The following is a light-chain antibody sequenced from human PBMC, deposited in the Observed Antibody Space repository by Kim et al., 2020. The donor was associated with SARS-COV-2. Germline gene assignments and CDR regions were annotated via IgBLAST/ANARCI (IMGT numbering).Light chain of an antibody. J-gene: IGLJ3*02. CDR3: QSYDNDGNQV. Sequence: KTVTISCTRSSGTILRNYVQWYRQRPGSAPFAVDCEDSERPSGVPGRFSGAIDSSSNSASLTISGLQTEDEADYYCQSYDNDGNQVFGGGAKLTVL. V-gene: IGLV6-57*03. CDR1: SGTILRNY. CDR2: EDS.